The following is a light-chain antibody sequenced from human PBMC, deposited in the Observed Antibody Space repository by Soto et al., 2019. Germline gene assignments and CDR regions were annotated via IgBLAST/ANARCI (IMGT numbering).Light chain of an antibody. CDR2: DVS. J-gene: IGKJ1*01. V-gene: IGKV3-11*01. CDR1: QSVSTY. Sequence: EVVLTQSPDTLSLSPGERATLSCRASQSVSTYLAWYQQKPGQAPRLLIYDVSHRATGIPARFSGSGSGTDFTLTISSLEPEDFAVYYCQQRSIWSWTFGQGTK. CDR3: QQRSIWSWT.